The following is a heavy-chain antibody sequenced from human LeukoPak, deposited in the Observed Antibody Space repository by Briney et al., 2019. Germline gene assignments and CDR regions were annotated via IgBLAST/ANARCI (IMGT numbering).Heavy chain of an antibody. J-gene: IGHJ6*03. CDR1: GGSISSYY. D-gene: IGHD3-10*01. CDR2: IYYSGST. CDR3: ARTTMVRGTYYMDV. V-gene: IGHV4-59*01. Sequence: SETLSLTCTVSGGSISSYYWSWIRQPPGKGLEWIGYIYYSGSTNYNPSLKSRVTISVDTSKNQISLKLSSVTAADTAVYYCARTTMVRGTYYMDVWGKGTTVTISS.